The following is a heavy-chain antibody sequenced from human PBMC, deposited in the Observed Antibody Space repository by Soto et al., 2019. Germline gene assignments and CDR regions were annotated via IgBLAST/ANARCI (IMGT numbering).Heavy chain of an antibody. CDR2: ISSSSKYI. CDR1: GFTFSTYS. Sequence: PGGSLRLSCAASGFTFSTYSMNWARQAPGKGLEWVSSISSSSKYIYYADSVKGRFTISRENAKNSLFLQMNSLRAEDTAVYYCARSEEGPYCTGDSCYNYWGQGALVTVSS. V-gene: IGHV3-21*01. D-gene: IGHD2-15*01. CDR3: ARSEEGPYCTGDSCYNY. J-gene: IGHJ4*02.